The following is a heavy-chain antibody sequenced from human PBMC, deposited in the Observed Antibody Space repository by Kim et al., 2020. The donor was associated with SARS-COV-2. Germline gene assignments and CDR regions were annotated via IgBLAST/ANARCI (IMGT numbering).Heavy chain of an antibody. D-gene: IGHD6-13*01. CDR1: GGSISSYY. CDR3: ARVGYSPPYGNYFDY. Sequence: SETLSLTCTVSGGSISSYYWSWIRQPPGKGLEWIGYIYYSGSTNYNPSLKSRVTISVDTSKNQFSLKLSSVTAADTAVYYCARVGYSPPYGNYFDYWGQGTLVTVSS. V-gene: IGHV4-59*13. J-gene: IGHJ4*02. CDR2: IYYSGST.